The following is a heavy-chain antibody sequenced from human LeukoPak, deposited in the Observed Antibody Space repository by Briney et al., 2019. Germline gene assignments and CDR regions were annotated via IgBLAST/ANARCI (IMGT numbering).Heavy chain of an antibody. CDR2: VNTGNGDT. D-gene: IGHD4-23*01. V-gene: IGHV1-3*04. J-gene: IGHJ4*02. Sequence: ASVKVSCKAFGYTFTTYPVHWVRQAPGQRLEWMGWVNTGNGDTRYSQKLQDRITITRDTSASTAYMELASLRSEDTAVYYCAAGNSHGGDYWGQGTLVTVSS. CDR3: AAGNSHGGDY. CDR1: GYTFTTYP.